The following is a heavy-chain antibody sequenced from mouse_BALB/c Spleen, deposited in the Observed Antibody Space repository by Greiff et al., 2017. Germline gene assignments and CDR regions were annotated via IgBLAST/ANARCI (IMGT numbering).Heavy chain of an antibody. V-gene: IGHV1-5*01. Sequence: EVQLQQSGTVLARPGASVKMSCKASGYSFTSYWMHWVKQRPGQGLEWIGAIYPGNSDTSYNQKFKGKAKLTAVTSASTAYMELSSLTNEDSAVYYCTRSTTVVATPDYWGQGTTLTVSS. J-gene: IGHJ2*01. CDR2: IYPGNSDT. CDR1: GYSFTSYW. D-gene: IGHD1-1*01. CDR3: TRSTTVVATPDY.